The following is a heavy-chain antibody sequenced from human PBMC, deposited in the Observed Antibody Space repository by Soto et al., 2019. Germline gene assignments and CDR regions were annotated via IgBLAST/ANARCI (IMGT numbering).Heavy chain of an antibody. CDR3: ARVWGGAFDI. J-gene: IGHJ3*02. V-gene: IGHV4-59*01. Sequence: NPSETLSLTCTVSGGSISSYYWSWIRQPPGEGLEWIGYIYYSGSTNYNPSLKSRVTISVDTSKNQFSLKLSSVTAADTAVYYCARVWGGAFDIWGQGTMVTVSS. CDR2: IYYSGST. CDR1: GGSISSYY. D-gene: IGHD3-10*01.